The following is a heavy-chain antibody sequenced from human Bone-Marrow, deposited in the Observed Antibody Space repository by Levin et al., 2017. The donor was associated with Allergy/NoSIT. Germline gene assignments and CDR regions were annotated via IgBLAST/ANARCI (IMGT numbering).Heavy chain of an antibody. D-gene: IGHD1-26*01. J-gene: IGHJ5*02. CDR3: APYSSTWGWFDP. Sequence: GSLRLSCTVSGDSITSTTHYWTWIRQPPGKGLEWIGSMSYSGTSHYNSSLRSRVTISVDTSNNQFSLQLNSVTATDTAVYYCAPYSSTWGWFDPWGQGTLVTVSS. CDR1: GDSITSTTHY. CDR2: MSYSGTS. V-gene: IGHV4-39*01.